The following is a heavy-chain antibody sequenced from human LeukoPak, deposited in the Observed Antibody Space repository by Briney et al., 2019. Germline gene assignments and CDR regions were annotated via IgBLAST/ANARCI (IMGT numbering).Heavy chain of an antibody. CDR2: IYYSGST. CDR3: ARVDYYDSSGYFPDTQQYFQH. CDR1: AGSLRSLC. D-gene: IGHD3-22*01. V-gene: IGHV4-59*01. Sequence: SQSRSPACTVAAGSLRSLCWSCIRHPPGKGLEYIGYIYYSGSTNYNPCLKRRVTISVDPSRNQFFLKLSSVAAADTAVYYCARVDYYDSSGYFPDTQQYFQHWGQGTLVTVCS. J-gene: IGHJ1*01.